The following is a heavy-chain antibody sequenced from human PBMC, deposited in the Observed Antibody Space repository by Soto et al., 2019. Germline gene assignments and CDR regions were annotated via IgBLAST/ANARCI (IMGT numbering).Heavy chain of an antibody. V-gene: IGHV3-33*01. D-gene: IGHD3-22*01. CDR2: IWDDGSDK. CDR3: ARDPQINSDTSGYVGS. Sequence: GGSLRLSCAASGFTFRSYGMHWVRQAPGKGLEWVAVIWDDGSDKRYADSVKGRFTVSRDNSKNTLFLQMSSLRAEDTAVYYCARDPQINSDTSGYVGSWGPGTLVTVSS. CDR1: GFTFRSYG. J-gene: IGHJ5*02.